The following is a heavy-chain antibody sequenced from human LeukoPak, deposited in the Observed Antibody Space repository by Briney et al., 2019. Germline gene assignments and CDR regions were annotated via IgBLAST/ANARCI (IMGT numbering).Heavy chain of an antibody. CDR1: GFTFSSYA. Sequence: GGSLRLSCAASGFTFSSYAMSWVRQAPGKGLEWVSAISGSGGSTYYADSVKGRFTISRDNSKNTLYLQMNSLRAEDTAVYYCAIGTYYYDSSESGYWGQGTLVTVSS. CDR3: AIGTYYYDSSESGY. V-gene: IGHV3-23*01. D-gene: IGHD3-22*01. J-gene: IGHJ4*02. CDR2: ISGSGGST.